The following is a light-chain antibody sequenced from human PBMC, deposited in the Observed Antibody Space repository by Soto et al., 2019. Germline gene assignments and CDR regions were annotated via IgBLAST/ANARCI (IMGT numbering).Light chain of an antibody. CDR2: DVS. CDR3: CSYAGSNTYV. V-gene: IGLV2-11*01. CDR1: SSDVGGYNY. Sequence: QAALTQPRSVSGSPGQSVTSSCTGTSSDVGGYNYVSWYQQHPGKAPKLMIYDVSKRPSGVPDRFSGSKSGNTASLTLSGLQAEDDAYYYCCSYAGSNTYVFGTGTKLTVL. J-gene: IGLJ1*01.